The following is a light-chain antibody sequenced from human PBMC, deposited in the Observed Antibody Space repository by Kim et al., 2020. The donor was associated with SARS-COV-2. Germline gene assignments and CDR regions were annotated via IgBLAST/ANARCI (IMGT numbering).Light chain of an antibody. CDR1: QGISSW. V-gene: IGKV1-12*01. Sequence: ASVGDRDTITWLGSQGISSWLAWYQQKPGKAPNLLIYAASSLQSGVPSRFSGSGSGTDFTLTISSLQPEDFATYYCQQANSFPWTFGQGTKVEIK. J-gene: IGKJ1*01. CDR3: QQANSFPWT. CDR2: AAS.